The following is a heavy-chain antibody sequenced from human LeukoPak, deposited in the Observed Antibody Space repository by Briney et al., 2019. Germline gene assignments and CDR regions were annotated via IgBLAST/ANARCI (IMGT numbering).Heavy chain of an antibody. V-gene: IGHV3-30*12. CDR2: ISYDGSNK. CDR1: GFTFSSYG. CDR3: AKDAADP. J-gene: IGHJ5*02. Sequence: PGGSLRLSCAASGFTFSSYGMHWVRQAPGKGLEWVAVISYDGSNKYYADSVKGRFTISRDNSKNTLYLQMNSLRVEDTAVYYCAKDAADPWGQGTLVTVSS. D-gene: IGHD6-13*01.